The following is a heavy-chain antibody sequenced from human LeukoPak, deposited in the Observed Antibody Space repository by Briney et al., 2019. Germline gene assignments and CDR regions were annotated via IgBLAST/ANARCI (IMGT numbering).Heavy chain of an antibody. Sequence: GGSLRLSCEASGFTFSIYWMHWVRQAPGKGLVWVSRINSDGSSITYADSVKGRFTISRDNAKNTLYLQMNSLRVEDTAVYYCAREGRVSGYDFDCWGQGTLVTVSS. J-gene: IGHJ4*02. CDR2: INSDGSSI. CDR1: GFTFSIYW. V-gene: IGHV3-74*03. CDR3: AREGRVSGYDFDC. D-gene: IGHD5-12*01.